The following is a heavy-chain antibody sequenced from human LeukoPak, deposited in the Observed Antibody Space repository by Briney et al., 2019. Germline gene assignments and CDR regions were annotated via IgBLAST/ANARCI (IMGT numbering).Heavy chain of an antibody. CDR3: ARSLSIVVVPAAISYFDY. CDR1: GYSISSGHF. V-gene: IGHV4-38-2*02. D-gene: IGHD2-2*01. J-gene: IGHJ4*02. CDR2: IYHSGST. Sequence: PSETLSLTCTVSGYSISSGHFWSWIRPPPGKGLEWIGSIYHSGSTYYNPSLKSRVTISVDTSKNQFSLKLSSVTAADTAVYYCARSLSIVVVPAAISYFDYWGQGTLVTVSS.